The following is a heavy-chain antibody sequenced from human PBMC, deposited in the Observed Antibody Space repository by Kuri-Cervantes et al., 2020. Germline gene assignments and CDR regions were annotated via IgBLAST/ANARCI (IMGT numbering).Heavy chain of an antibody. CDR3: ARDPGIAVAHYDY. D-gene: IGHD6-19*01. J-gene: IGHJ4*02. CDR2: IIPIFGTA. Sequence: SVKVSCKASGGTFSSYAISWVRQAPGQGLEWMGGIIPIFGTANYAQKFQGRVTVTTDESTSTAYMELSSLRSEDTAVYYCARDPGIAVAHYDYWGQGTLVTVSS. V-gene: IGHV1-69*05. CDR1: GGTFSSYA.